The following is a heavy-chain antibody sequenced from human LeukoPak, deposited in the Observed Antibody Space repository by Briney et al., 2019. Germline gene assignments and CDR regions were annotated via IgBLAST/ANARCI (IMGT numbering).Heavy chain of an antibody. J-gene: IGHJ4*02. Sequence: SETLSLTCTVSGGSISSYYRSWIRQPPGKGLEWIGYIYYSGSTNYNPSLKSRVTISVDTSKNQFSLKLSSVTAADTAVYYCARMTVVNALDYWGQGTLVTVPS. CDR2: IYYSGST. CDR3: ARMTVVNALDY. D-gene: IGHD4-23*01. V-gene: IGHV4-59*01. CDR1: GGSISSYY.